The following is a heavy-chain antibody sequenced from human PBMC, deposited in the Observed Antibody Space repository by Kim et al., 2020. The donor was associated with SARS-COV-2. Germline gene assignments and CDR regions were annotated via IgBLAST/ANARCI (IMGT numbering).Heavy chain of an antibody. CDR1: GGSVSSGSYY. Sequence: SETLSLTCTVSGGSVSSGSYYWSWIRQPPGKGLEWIGYIYYSGSTNYNPSLKSRVTISVDTSKNQFSLKLSSVTAADTAVYYCARTDSSGWYSPHYYYYGMDVWGQGTTVTVSS. J-gene: IGHJ6*02. CDR3: ARTDSSGWYSPHYYYYGMDV. CDR2: IYYSGST. V-gene: IGHV4-61*01. D-gene: IGHD6-19*01.